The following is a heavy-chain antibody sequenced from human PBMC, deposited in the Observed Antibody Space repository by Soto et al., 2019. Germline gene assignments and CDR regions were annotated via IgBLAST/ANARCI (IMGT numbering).Heavy chain of an antibody. V-gene: IGHV4-59*01. CDR3: ARDLKEYCSDGKCNWFDP. D-gene: IGHD2-15*01. Sequence: SETLSLTCTVSGGSIRSYYWSWIRQPPGKGLEWIGYISYSGSTNYNPSLKSRVTISFDASKNEISLQVRSATAADAAVYYCARDLKEYCSDGKCNWFDPWGQGTLVT. CDR2: ISYSGST. J-gene: IGHJ5*02. CDR1: GGSIRSYY.